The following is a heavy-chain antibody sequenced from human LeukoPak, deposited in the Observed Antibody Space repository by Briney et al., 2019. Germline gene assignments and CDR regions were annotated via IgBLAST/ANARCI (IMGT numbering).Heavy chain of an antibody. CDR1: GFTFSSYG. V-gene: IGHV3-33*01. D-gene: IGHD3-10*01. J-gene: IGHJ5*02. Sequence: PGRSLRLSCAASGFTFSSYGMHWVRQAPGKGLEWVAVIWYDGSNKYYADSVKGRLTISRDNSKNTLYLQMNSLRAEDTAVYYCAGGQNYYGSGSYPWGQGTLVTVSS. CDR3: AGGQNYYGSGSYP. CDR2: IWYDGSNK.